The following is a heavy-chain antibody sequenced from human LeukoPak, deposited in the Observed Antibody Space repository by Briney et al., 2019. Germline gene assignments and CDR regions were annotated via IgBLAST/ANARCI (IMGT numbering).Heavy chain of an antibody. J-gene: IGHJ3*02. Sequence: PSETLSLTCTVSGYSISSGYYWGWIRQSPGKGLEWIGSIHHSGRNDYNPSLKSRATISVDTSKNQFSLKLNSVTAADTAVYYCARGSGGYCSGGSCYSHDAFDIWGQGTMVTVSS. CDR3: ARGSGGYCSGGSCYSHDAFDI. D-gene: IGHD2-15*01. CDR2: IHHSGRN. V-gene: IGHV4-38-2*02. CDR1: GYSISSGYY.